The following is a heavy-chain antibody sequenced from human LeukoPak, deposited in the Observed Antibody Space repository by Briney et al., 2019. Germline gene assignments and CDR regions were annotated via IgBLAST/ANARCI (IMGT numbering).Heavy chain of an antibody. J-gene: IGHJ4*02. CDR2: IYYNGTT. V-gene: IGHV4-59*01. D-gene: IGHD6-25*01. Sequence: SETLSLTCTVSGGPISRYSWSWIRQPPGKGLEWIGYIYYNGTTNYNPSLKSRVTISLDTSKNQFSLKLSSATAADTAVYFCARTRLLPHYFDYWSQGTLVTVSS. CDR3: ARTRLLPHYFDY. CDR1: GGPISRYS.